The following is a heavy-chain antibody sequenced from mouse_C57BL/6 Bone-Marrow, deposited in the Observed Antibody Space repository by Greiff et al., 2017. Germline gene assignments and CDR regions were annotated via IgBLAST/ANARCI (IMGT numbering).Heavy chain of an antibody. V-gene: IGHV5-17*01. J-gene: IGHJ4*01. CDR2: ISSGSSTI. Sequence: EVQVVESGGGLVKPGGSLKLSCAASGFTFSDYGMHWVRQAPEKGLEWVAYISSGSSTIYYADTVKGRYTISRDNAKNTLFLQMTSLRSEDTAMYYCARPGDYPPMDYWGQGTSVTVSS. CDR3: ARPGDYPPMDY. CDR1: GFTFSDYG. D-gene: IGHD2-4*01.